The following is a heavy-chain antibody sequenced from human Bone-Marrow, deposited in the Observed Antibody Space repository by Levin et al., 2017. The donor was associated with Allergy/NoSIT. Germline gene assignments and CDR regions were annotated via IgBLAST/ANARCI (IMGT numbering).Heavy chain of an antibody. CDR2: IKQDGSEK. V-gene: IGHV3-7*01. J-gene: IGHJ3*02. D-gene: IGHD6-13*01. Sequence: GGSLRLSCAASGFTFRNYWMSWVRQTPGKGLQWVGNIKQDGSEKYYADSVKGRFTTSRDNARNSLYLQMNSLRVEDTAIYYCARDPGRAPPGAVESAFDIWGQGTTVTVSS. CDR1: GFTFRNYW. CDR3: ARDPGRAPPGAVESAFDI.